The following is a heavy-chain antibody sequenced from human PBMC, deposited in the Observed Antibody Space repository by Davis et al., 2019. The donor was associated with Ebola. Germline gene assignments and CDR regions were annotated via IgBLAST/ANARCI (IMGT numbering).Heavy chain of an antibody. Sequence: GGSLRLSCAASGFTFSNAWMNWVRQAPGKGLEWVGRIKSKTDGGTTDYAAPGKGRFTISRDDSKNTLYLQMNSLKTADTAVYYCTTDLPRESIICSGGSCYSAAFGSDYWGQGTLVTVSS. D-gene: IGHD2-15*01. CDR1: GFTFSNAW. CDR3: TTDLPRESIICSGGSCYSAAFGSDY. V-gene: IGHV3-15*07. J-gene: IGHJ4*02. CDR2: IKSKTDGGTT.